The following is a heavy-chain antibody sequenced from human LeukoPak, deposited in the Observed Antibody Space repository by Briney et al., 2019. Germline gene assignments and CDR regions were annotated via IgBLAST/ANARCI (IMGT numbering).Heavy chain of an antibody. D-gene: IGHD4-17*01. CDR1: GSTFSDYY. V-gene: IGHV3-11*01. CDR3: AGEGYGDYDGDY. J-gene: IGHJ4*02. CDR2: ISNSGNTT. Sequence: GGSLRLSCAASGSTFSDYYMSWIRQAPGKGLEWVSYISNSGNTTYYADSVKGRFTISRDNAKNSLYLQMISLRAEDTAVYYCAGEGYGDYDGDYWGQGTPVTVSS.